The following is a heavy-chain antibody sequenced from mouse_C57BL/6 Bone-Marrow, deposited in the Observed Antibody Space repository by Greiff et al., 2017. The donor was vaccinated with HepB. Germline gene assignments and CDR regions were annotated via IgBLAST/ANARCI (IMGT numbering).Heavy chain of an antibody. V-gene: IGHV4-1*01. CDR2: INPDSSTI. CDR3: ARRGDYDLWFAY. CDR1: GIDFSRYW. J-gene: IGHJ3*01. D-gene: IGHD2-4*01. Sequence: EADGIDFSRYWMSWVRRAPGKGLEWIGEINPDSSTINYAPSLKDKFIISRDNAKNTLYLQMSKVRSEDTALYYCARRGDYDLWFAYWGQGTLVTVSA.